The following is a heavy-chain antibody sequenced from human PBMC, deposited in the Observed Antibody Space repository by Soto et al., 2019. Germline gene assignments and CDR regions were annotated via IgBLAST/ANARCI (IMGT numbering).Heavy chain of an antibody. Sequence: QLQLQESGSGLVKPSQTLSLTCAVSGGSISGNIYSWSWIRQPPGQGLEWIGYIYHSGSTYYNPSLKSRVTISVDRSKNKFSLNLSSVTAADTAVYYCARDPSRGSVGWFDPWGQGTLVTVSS. V-gene: IGHV4-30-2*01. CDR1: GGSISGNIYS. J-gene: IGHJ5*02. CDR3: ARDPSRGSVGWFDP. D-gene: IGHD3-10*01. CDR2: IYHSGST.